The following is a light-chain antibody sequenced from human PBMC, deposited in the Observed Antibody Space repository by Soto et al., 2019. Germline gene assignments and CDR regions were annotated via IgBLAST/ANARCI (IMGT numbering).Light chain of an antibody. CDR3: APWHDSLNGVL. CDR1: SSNIGSNP. V-gene: IGLV1-44*01. J-gene: IGLJ2*01. Sequence: QSVLTQPPSASGTPGQRVTISCSGSSSNIGSNPVNWYQQVPGTAPKLLIYNNNQRPSGVPDRCSGSKSGTSASLAISGLQSEDEADYYCAPWHDSLNGVLFGGATKLTVL. CDR2: NNN.